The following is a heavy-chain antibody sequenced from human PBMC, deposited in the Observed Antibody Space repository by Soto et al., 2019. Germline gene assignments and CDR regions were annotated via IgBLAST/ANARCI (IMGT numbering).Heavy chain of an antibody. D-gene: IGHD3-22*01. V-gene: IGHV3-49*04. Sequence: HPGGSLRLSCIASGFTFDEYAMTWVRQAPGKGLEWVGFIRSKAYGATEEYAPSVKGRFTISRDDSKTIAYLRMNSLKTEDTAVYYCTRLDYYENSGSYSGMDVWGRGTTVTVSS. CDR3: TRLDYYENSGSYSGMDV. CDR1: GFTFDEYA. J-gene: IGHJ6*02. CDR2: IRSKAYGATE.